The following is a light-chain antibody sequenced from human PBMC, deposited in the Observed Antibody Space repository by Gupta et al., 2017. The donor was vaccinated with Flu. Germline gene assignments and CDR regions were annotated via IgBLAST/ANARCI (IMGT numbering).Light chain of an antibody. CDR1: TPNLGKNP. CDR3: ASWDGSLEGQV. V-gene: IGLV1-44*01. CDR2: RNE. Sequence: SVLTQPPSVSGPLGQGVTTACSGSTPNLGKNPLYCVQQLPGTAPKLLINRNEQRPSGVPDRFPGSKSGTSASLAISGLQSEDEADYYCASWDGSLEGQVFGAGTKVSVL. J-gene: IGLJ6*01.